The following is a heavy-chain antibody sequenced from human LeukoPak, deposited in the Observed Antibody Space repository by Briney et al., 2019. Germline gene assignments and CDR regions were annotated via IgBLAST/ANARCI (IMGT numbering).Heavy chain of an antibody. D-gene: IGHD2-15*01. Sequence: SETLSLTCTVSGGSINSHYWSWIRQPPGKGLECIGYIYYSGSTNYNPSLKSRVTISVDTSKNQFSLKLSSVTAADTAVYYCATNGGGSPYYMDVWGKGTTVTVSS. CDR2: IYYSGST. CDR1: GGSINSHY. CDR3: ATNGGGSPYYMDV. V-gene: IGHV4-59*11. J-gene: IGHJ6*03.